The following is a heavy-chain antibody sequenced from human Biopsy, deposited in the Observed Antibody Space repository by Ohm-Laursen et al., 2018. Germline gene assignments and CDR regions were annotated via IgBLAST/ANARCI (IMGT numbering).Heavy chain of an antibody. CDR3: SKRDLSGTSPV. CDR1: GGPFGINSHY. CDR2: IYYGGTT. J-gene: IGHJ6*02. V-gene: IGHV4-39*01. D-gene: IGHD1-26*01. Sequence: GTLSLTCTVSGGPFGINSHYWIWIRQPPGKGLEWIASIYYGGTTPYNASLQGRVTISVDQPKNQFSLRLTSVTAADTAVYYCSKRDLSGTSPVWGQGTTVTVSS.